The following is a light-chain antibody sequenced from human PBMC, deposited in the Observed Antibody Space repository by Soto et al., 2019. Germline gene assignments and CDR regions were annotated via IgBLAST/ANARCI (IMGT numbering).Light chain of an antibody. CDR3: QQYNSYSPT. Sequence: DIQMTQSPSTLSASVGDRVTITCRASQSISSWLAWYQQKPGKAPSVLIYKASRLENAVPSRFSGSGSGTEFTLTISSLQPDDSATYYCQQYNSYSPTFGQGTKVDIK. V-gene: IGKV1-5*03. CDR1: QSISSW. J-gene: IGKJ1*01. CDR2: KAS.